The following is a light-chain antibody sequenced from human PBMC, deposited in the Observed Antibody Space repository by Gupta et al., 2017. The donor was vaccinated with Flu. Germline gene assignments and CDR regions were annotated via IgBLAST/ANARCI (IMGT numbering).Light chain of an antibody. CDR1: HNLLDSHGYTY. Sequence: PGEPASISCRSSHNLLDSHGYTYLDWYGQKPGQPPQLLIHSGSSRDSGVPDRFSGSGSGTDFTLKISRGESEDIGIYYCMQPLNSPPGLTFGPGTKVEIK. V-gene: IGKV2-28*01. J-gene: IGKJ3*01. CDR3: MQPLNSPPGLT. CDR2: SGS.